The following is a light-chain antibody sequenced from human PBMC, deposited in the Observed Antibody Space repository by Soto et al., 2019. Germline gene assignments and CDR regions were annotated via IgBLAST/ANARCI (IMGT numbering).Light chain of an antibody. J-gene: IGKJ4*01. CDR1: QSVTTF. CDR2: DAS. CDR3: QQRSNWPLT. Sequence: EIVLTQSPATLSLSPGERATLSCRVSQSVTTFLAWYQQKPGQAPRLLIYDASHRATGIPARFSGSGSGTDFTLTISRLEPEDFAVYYCQQRSNWPLTFGGGTKVEIK. V-gene: IGKV3-11*01.